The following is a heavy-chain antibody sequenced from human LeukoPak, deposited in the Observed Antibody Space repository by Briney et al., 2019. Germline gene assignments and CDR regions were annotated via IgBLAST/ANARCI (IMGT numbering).Heavy chain of an antibody. Sequence: PGGSLRLSCAASGFTFNIFAINWVRQAPGKGLEYVSAVSADGGSTYYANSVKGRFTFSRDNSKNMLYLQMGSLRGDDMAVYSCARRQCTSSSWYLDYWGQGTLVTVSS. D-gene: IGHD2-2*01. CDR1: GFTFNIFA. CDR2: VSADGGST. J-gene: IGHJ4*02. V-gene: IGHV3-64*01. CDR3: ARRQCTSSSWYLDY.